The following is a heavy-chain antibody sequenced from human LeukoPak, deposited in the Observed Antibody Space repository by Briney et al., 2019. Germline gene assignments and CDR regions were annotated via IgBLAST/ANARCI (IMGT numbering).Heavy chain of an antibody. CDR1: GFTFSSYG. CDR3: AKDRGSSSSAYGMDV. V-gene: IGHV3-30*18. D-gene: IGHD6-13*01. Sequence: GGSLRLSCAASGFTFSSYGMHWVRQAPGKGLEWVAVITYDGGNKYHAASVKGRFTISRDNSKNTLYLQMNSLRAEDTAVYYCAKDRGSSSSAYGMDVWGQGTTVTVSS. J-gene: IGHJ6*02. CDR2: ITYDGGNK.